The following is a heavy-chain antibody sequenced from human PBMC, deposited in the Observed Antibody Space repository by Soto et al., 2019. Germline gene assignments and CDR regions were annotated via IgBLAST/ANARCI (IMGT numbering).Heavy chain of an antibody. CDR3: ARRGSSSWSLPFGY. V-gene: IGHV3-7*01. D-gene: IGHD6-13*01. Sequence: EVQLVESGGGLVQPGGSLRLSCAASGFTFSSYWMSWVRQAPGKGLEWVANIKQDGSEKYYVDSVKGRFTISRDNAKNSLYLQMNSLRAEDTAVYYCARRGSSSWSLPFGYWGQETLVTVSS. CDR2: IKQDGSEK. J-gene: IGHJ4*02. CDR1: GFTFSSYW.